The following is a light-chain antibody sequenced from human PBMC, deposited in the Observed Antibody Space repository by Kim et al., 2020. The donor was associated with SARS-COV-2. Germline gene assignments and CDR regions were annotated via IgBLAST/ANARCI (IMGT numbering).Light chain of an antibody. V-gene: IGKV3-20*01. Sequence: PGEGATHSCRASQSLTTSHLAWYQQKPGQAPRLLISGASSRATGIPDRFSGSGSGTDFTLTVSRLEPEDFAVYYCQQYERSRTFGQGTKLEI. CDR1: QSLTTSH. CDR3: QQYERSRT. CDR2: GAS. J-gene: IGKJ1*01.